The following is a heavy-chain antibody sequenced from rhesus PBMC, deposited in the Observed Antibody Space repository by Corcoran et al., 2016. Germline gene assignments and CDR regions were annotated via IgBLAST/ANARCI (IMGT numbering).Heavy chain of an antibody. J-gene: IGHJ3*01. Sequence: QVQLQESGPGLVKPSETLSLTCTVSGGSINDNNYWTWIRQPPGKGLEWIGNIFGNAPTTYYHPPLKSGVTHSGDTSKNRFPLKLNAVIAADPAADPAVYYCARQGGSWIDAFDFWGQGLRVSVSS. CDR3: ARQGGSWIDAFDF. CDR2: IFGNAPTT. D-gene: IGHD6-25*01. CDR1: GGSINDNNY. V-gene: IGHV4S9*01.